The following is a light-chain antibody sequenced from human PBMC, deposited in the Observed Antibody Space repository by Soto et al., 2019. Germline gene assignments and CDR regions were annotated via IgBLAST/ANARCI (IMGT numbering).Light chain of an antibody. CDR1: SSDVGGYNY. CDR2: NVS. Sequence: QSVLTQPASVSGSPGQSITISCTGTSSDVGGYNYVSWYQQHPGKAHKLMIYNVSNRPSGVSNRFSGSKSGNTASLTISWLQAEDEGHYYCSSFTSTNTVLFGGGTQLTVL. V-gene: IGLV2-14*01. CDR3: SSFTSTNTVL. J-gene: IGLJ2*01.